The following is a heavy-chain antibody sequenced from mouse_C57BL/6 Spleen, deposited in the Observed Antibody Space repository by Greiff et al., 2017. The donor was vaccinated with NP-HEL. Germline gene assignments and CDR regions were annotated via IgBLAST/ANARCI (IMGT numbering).Heavy chain of an antibody. D-gene: IGHD1-1*01. V-gene: IGHV2-2*01. CDR3: ARNSIITTVVDWYFDV. CDR1: GFSLTSYG. CDR2: IWSGGST. Sequence: VQLQESGPGLVQPSQSLSITCTVSGFSLTSYGVHWVRQSPGKGLEWLGVIWSGGSTDYNAAFISRLSISKDNSKSQVFFKMNSLQADDTAIYYCARNSIITTVVDWYFDVWGTGTTVTVSS. J-gene: IGHJ1*03.